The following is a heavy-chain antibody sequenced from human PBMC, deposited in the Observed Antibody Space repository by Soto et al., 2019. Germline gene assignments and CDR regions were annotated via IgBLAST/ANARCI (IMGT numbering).Heavy chain of an antibody. CDR3: AKQISSSWYDS. CDR2: ISRSGGTT. CDR1: GFTFSSYA. D-gene: IGHD6-13*01. V-gene: IGHV3-23*01. Sequence: GGSLRLSCAASGFTFSSYALTWVRQAPGKGLEWVSSISRSGGTTFYADSVKGRFSISRDNSKSTLYLQMNSLRAEDSATYYCAKQISSSWYDSWGQGTRVTVSS. J-gene: IGHJ5*01.